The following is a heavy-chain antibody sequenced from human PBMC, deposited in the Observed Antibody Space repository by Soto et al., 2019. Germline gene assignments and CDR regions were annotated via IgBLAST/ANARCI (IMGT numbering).Heavy chain of an antibody. CDR1: GFTVSSNY. Sequence: PGGSLRLSCAASGFTVSSNYMSWVRQAPGKGLEWVSVIYSGGSTYYADSVKGRFTISRDNSKNTLYLQMNSLRAEDTAVYYCARDFNGGPNYYDSIGYSNHWGQGTLVTVSS. CDR2: IYSGGST. CDR3: ARDFNGGPNYYDSIGYSNH. J-gene: IGHJ4*02. V-gene: IGHV3-66*01. D-gene: IGHD3-22*01.